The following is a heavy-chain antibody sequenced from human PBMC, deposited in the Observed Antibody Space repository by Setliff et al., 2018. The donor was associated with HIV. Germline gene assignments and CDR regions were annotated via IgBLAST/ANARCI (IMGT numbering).Heavy chain of an antibody. CDR1: GFTFSIYC. CDR2: IRYDGSNK. V-gene: IGHV3-30*02. Sequence: GGSLRLSCAASGFTFSIYCMHWVRQAPGKGLEWVAFIRYDGSNKYYADSVKGRFTISRDNSKNTLYLQMNSLRAEDTAVYYCASGFPPNYWGQGTLVTVSS. D-gene: IGHD3-10*01. CDR3: ASGFPPNY. J-gene: IGHJ4*02.